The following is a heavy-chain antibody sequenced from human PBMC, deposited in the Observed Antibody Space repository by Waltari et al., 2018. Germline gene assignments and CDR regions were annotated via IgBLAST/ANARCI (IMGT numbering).Heavy chain of an antibody. D-gene: IGHD3-3*01. CDR2: ISGSGGST. Sequence: EVQLLESGGGLVQPGGSLRLSCAASGFTFSSYAMSWVRQAPGKGLEWVSAISGSGGSTYYADSVKGRFTISRDNSKNTLYLQMNSLRAEDTAVYYCAKGHGDYDFWSGYYLSGYWGQGTLVTVSS. J-gene: IGHJ4*02. CDR3: AKGHGDYDFWSGYYLSGY. V-gene: IGHV3-23*01. CDR1: GFTFSSYA.